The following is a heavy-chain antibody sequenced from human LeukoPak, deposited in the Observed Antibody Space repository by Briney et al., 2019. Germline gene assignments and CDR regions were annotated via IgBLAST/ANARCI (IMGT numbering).Heavy chain of an antibody. V-gene: IGHV3-48*03. D-gene: IGHD1-20*01. J-gene: IGHJ6*03. CDR3: ARRSITGTSYYYMDV. CDR1: GFTFSSYE. CDR2: ISSSGSTI. Sequence: GGSLRLSCAASGFTFSSYEMNWVRQAPGKGLEWVSYISSSGSTIYYADSVKGRFTISRDNAKNSLYLQMNSLRAEDTAVYYCARRSITGTSYYYMDVWGKGTTVTVSS.